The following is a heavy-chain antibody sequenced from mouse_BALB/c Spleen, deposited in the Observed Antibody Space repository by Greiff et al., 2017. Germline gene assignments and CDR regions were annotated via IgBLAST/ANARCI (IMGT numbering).Heavy chain of an antibody. CDR3: ARRHYYAMDY. CDR2: INPSTGYT. V-gene: IGHV1-7*01. J-gene: IGHJ4*01. CDR1: GYTFTSYW. Sequence: VQLQQSGAELAKPGASVKMSCQASGYTFTSYWMHWVKQRPGQGLEWIGYINPSTGYTEYNQKFKDKATLTADKSSSTAYMQLSSLTSEDSAVYYCARRHYYAMDYWGQGTSVTVSS.